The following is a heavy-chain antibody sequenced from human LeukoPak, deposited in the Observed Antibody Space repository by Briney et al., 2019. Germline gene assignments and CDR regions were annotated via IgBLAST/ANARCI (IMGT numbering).Heavy chain of an antibody. V-gene: IGHV1-18*01. CDR3: ARTRDTPPLYYYDSSGYFDY. Sequence: ASVKVSCKASGYTFTSYGISWVRQAPGQGLEWMGWISDYNGNTNYAQKLQGRVTMTTDTSTSTAYMELRSLRSDDTAVYYCARTRDTPPLYYYDSSGYFDYWGQGTLVTVSS. CDR2: ISDYNGNT. CDR1: GYTFTSYG. D-gene: IGHD3-22*01. J-gene: IGHJ4*02.